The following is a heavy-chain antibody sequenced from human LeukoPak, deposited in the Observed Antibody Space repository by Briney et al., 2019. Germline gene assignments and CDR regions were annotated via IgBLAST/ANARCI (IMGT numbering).Heavy chain of an antibody. J-gene: IGHJ3*02. CDR2: ISGSGGST. V-gene: IGHV3-23*01. D-gene: IGHD3-16*02. CDR3: AKDDSRWGDYVWGSYRLDAFDI. Sequence: GGSLRLSCAASGFSFSDYAMSWVRQAPGKGLEWVSAISGSGGSTYYADSVKGRFTISRDNSKNTLYLQMNSLRAEDTAVYYCAKDDSRWGDYVWGSYRLDAFDIWGQGTMVTVSS. CDR1: GFSFSDYA.